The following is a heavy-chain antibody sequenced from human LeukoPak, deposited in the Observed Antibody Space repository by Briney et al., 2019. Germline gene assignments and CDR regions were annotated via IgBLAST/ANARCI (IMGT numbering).Heavy chain of an antibody. D-gene: IGHD2-15*01. CDR2: ISYDGSNK. CDR3: AKDPRKLVAATGAEYFQH. CDR1: GFTFSSYA. V-gene: IGHV3-30*04. J-gene: IGHJ1*01. Sequence: PGRSLRLSCAASGFTFSSYAMHWVRQAPGKGLEWVAVISYDGSNKYYADSVKGRFTISRDNSKNTLYLQMNSLRAEDTAVYYCAKDPRKLVAATGAEYFQHWGQGTLVTVSS.